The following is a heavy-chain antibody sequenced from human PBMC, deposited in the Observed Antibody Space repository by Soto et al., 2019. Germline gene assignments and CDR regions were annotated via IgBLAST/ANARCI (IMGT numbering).Heavy chain of an antibody. CDR3: ARDGYCSGGRCYRRNDY. Sequence: EVKLVESGGGLVQPGGSLRLSCAASGLTFSGYWMTWARQAPGKGLEWVAQIKDDGSEKFYVDSVKGRFTISRDNADNLLYLQMNSLRAEDTAVYFCARDGYCSGGRCYRRNDYWGQGTLVIVSS. D-gene: IGHD2-15*01. CDR1: GLTFSGYW. CDR2: IKDDGSEK. V-gene: IGHV3-7*01. J-gene: IGHJ4*02.